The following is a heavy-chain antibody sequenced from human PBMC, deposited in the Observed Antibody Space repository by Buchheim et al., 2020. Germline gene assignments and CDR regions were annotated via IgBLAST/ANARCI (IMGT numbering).Heavy chain of an antibody. J-gene: IGHJ4*02. D-gene: IGHD3-22*01. CDR3: AKVRVGHYYDADY. Sequence: EVQLLESGGGLVQPGGSLRLSCAASGFTFSSYGMSWVRQAPGKGLEWVSSISNSGDYTCHADSVKGRFTISRDNSKNTLYLQMNSLRAEDTALYYCAKVRVGHYYDADYWGQGTL. CDR1: GFTFSSYG. V-gene: IGHV3-23*01. CDR2: ISNSGDYT.